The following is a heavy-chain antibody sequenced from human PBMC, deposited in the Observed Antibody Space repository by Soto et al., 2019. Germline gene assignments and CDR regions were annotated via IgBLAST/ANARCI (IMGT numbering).Heavy chain of an antibody. CDR3: ARDLGGYYYGMDV. J-gene: IGHJ6*02. CDR2: IKQDGSEK. CDR1: GFPFRSYC. D-gene: IGHD3-16*01. Sequence: SLSCAASGFPFRSYCMSWVRQAPGKGLEWVANIKQDGSEKYYVDSVKGRFTISRDNAKNSLYLQMNSLRAEDTAVYYCARDLGGYYYGMDVWGQGTTVTVSS. V-gene: IGHV3-7*03.